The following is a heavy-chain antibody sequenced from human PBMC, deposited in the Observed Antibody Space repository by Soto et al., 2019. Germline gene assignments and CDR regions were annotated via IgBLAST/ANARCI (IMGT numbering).Heavy chain of an antibody. CDR1: GLTFSSYA. CDR2: ISGSGGST. J-gene: IGHJ4*02. CDR3: AKHDRKYYDILTGAFY. Sequence: PGGSLRLSCAASGLTFSSYARSWISQTTGKGLEWVSAISGSGGSTYYADSVKGRFTISRDNSKNTLYLQMNSLRAEDTAVYYYAKHDRKYYDILTGAFYWGQGTLVTVSS. D-gene: IGHD3-9*01. V-gene: IGHV3-23*01.